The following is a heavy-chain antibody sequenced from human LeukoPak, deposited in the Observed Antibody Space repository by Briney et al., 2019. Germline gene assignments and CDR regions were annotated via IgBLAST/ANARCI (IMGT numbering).Heavy chain of an antibody. CDR1: GGTFSSYA. CDR3: ARYRMGYCSGGSCYRGDYYFDY. J-gene: IGHJ4*02. Sequence: VASVKVSCKASGGTFSSYAISWVRQAPGQGLEWMGGIIPIFGTANYAQKFQGRVTITADKSTSTAYMELSSLRSEDTAVYYCARYRMGYCSGGSCYRGDYYFDYWGQGTLVTVSS. V-gene: IGHV1-69*06. CDR2: IIPIFGTA. D-gene: IGHD2-15*01.